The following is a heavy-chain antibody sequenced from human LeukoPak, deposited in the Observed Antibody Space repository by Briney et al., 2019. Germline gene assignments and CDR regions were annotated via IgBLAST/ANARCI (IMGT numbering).Heavy chain of an antibody. CDR3: AREPITSGGNDAFDI. J-gene: IGHJ3*02. V-gene: IGHV4-4*02. CDR1: GGSISKTNW. D-gene: IGHD3-16*01. CDR2: IFYSGSS. Sequence: SETLSLTCAVSGGSISKTNWWSWVRQPPGKGLEWIGSIFYSGSSHYNPPLKSRVTISVDTSKNQFSPTLNSVTAADTAVFYCAREPITSGGNDAFDIWGQGTMVTVSS.